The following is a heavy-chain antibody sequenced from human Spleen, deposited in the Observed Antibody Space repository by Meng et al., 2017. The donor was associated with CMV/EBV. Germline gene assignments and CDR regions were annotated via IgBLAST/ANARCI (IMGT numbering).Heavy chain of an antibody. Sequence: GESLKISCAASGFTFSSYAMHWVRQAPGKGLEWVAVISYDGSNKYYADSVKGRFTISRDNSKNTLYLQMNSLRAEDTAVYYCARDYFLGYCSGGSCYPDYWGQGTLVTVSS. CDR2: ISYDGSNK. CDR3: ARDYFLGYCSGGSCYPDY. D-gene: IGHD2-15*01. CDR1: GFTFSSYA. V-gene: IGHV3-30*04. J-gene: IGHJ4*02.